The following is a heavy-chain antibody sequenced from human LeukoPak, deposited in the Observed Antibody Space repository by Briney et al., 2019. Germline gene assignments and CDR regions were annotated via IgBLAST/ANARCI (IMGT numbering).Heavy chain of an antibody. CDR3: ARPMTTVTTLPSWFDP. D-gene: IGHD4-17*01. J-gene: IGHJ5*02. CDR1: GGSISSSSYY. V-gene: IGHV4-39*01. Sequence: PSETLSLTCTVSGGSISSSSYYWGWIRQPPGKGLEWIGSIYYSGSTYYNPSLKSRVTISVDTSKNQFSLKLSSVTAADTAVYYCARPMTTVTTLPSWFDPWGQGTLVTVSS. CDR2: IYYSGST.